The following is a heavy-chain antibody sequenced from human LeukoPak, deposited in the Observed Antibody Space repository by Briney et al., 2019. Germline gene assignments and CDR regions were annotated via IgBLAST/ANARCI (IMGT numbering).Heavy chain of an antibody. D-gene: IGHD3-10*01. J-gene: IGHJ4*02. V-gene: IGHV3-7*03. CDR2: MKPDGSEK. Sequence: PGGSLRLSCAASGFTVSNCWMSWVRQAPGKGLEWVANMKPDGSEKNYVDSVKGRFTISRDNSKNTLCLQMNSLRAEDMAVYYCAKEYGPGSYYYDYWGQGTLVTVSS. CDR3: AKEYGPGSYYYDY. CDR1: GFTVSNCW.